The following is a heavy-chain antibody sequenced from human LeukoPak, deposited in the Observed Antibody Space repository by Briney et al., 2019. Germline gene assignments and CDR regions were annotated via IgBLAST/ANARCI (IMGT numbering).Heavy chain of an antibody. J-gene: IGHJ3*02. CDR3: ARWDAYCSGGTCYFGDFAFDI. Sequence: TGGSLRLSCAAAGFTFSIYWMSWVRQAPGKGLEWVASMKGDGSVKHFLDSVEGRFTTSRDNAKNSLYLQMNSLRAEDTAVYYCARWDAYCSGGTCYFGDFAFDIWGQGTMVTVSS. CDR2: MKGDGSVK. D-gene: IGHD2-15*01. CDR1: GFTFSIYW. V-gene: IGHV3-7*01.